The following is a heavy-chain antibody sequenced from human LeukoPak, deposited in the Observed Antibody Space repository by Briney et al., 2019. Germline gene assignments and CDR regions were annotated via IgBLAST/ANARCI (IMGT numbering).Heavy chain of an antibody. CDR3: AKESVQPELNGFDY. CDR1: GFTFRSYA. CDR2: VSGSGANT. Sequence: PGGSLRLSCAASGFTFRSYAVSWVCQAPGKGLEWVSAVSGSGANTYYADSVKGRFTISRDNSKNTVYLQMNSLTAEDTAVYYCAKESVQPELNGFDYWGQGTLVTVSS. D-gene: IGHD1-26*01. V-gene: IGHV3-23*01. J-gene: IGHJ4*02.